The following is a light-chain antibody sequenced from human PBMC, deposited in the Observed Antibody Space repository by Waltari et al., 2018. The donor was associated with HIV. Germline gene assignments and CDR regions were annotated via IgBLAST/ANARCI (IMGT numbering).Light chain of an antibody. CDR3: AAWDDSLNVLYV. CDR2: SNN. CDR1: SSNIGSNT. J-gene: IGLJ1*01. Sequence: QSVLTQPPSASGTPGQRVTISCSGSSSNIGSNTVNWYQQLPGTAPKLLIYSNNQRPSGVLDRFSGSKSGTSASLAISGLQSEDEADYYCAAWDDSLNVLYVFGTGTKVTVL. V-gene: IGLV1-44*01.